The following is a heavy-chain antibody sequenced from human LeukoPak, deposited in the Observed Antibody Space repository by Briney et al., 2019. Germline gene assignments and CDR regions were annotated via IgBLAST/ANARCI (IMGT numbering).Heavy chain of an antibody. CDR2: IYYSGST. CDR3: ARSYYDILTGYLNWFDP. D-gene: IGHD3-9*01. J-gene: IGHJ5*02. V-gene: IGHV4-59*11. CDR1: GGSLSRHY. Sequence: PSETLSLTCTVSGGSLSRHYWSWIRQPPGKGLDGIGYIYYSGSTNYNPPLTSRVTISVDTSKNQFSLKLSSVTAADTAVYYCARSYYDILTGYLNWFDPWGQGTLVTVSS.